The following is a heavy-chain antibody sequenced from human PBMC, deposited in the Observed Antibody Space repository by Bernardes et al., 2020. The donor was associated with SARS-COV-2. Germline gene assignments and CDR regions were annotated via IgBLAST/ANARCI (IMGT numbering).Heavy chain of an antibody. CDR2: ISAYNGNT. CDR3: ARDYRLWFGELSDFGGMDV. V-gene: IGHV1-18*01. J-gene: IGHJ6*02. CDR1: GYTFTSYG. Sequence: ASVKVSCKASGYTFTSYGISWVRQAPGQGLEWMGWISAYNGNTNHAQKLQGRVTMTTDTSTSTAYMELRSLRSDDTAVYYCARDYRLWFGELSDFGGMDVWGQGTTVTVSS. D-gene: IGHD3-10*01.